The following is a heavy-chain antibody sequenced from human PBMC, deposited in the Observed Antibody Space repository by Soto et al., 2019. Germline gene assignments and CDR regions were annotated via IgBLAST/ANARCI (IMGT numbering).Heavy chain of an antibody. CDR3: ARDSRGGAARRPTFYY. CDR1: GFTFSRFE. D-gene: IGHD6-6*01. CDR2: IGRSGETI. Sequence: PVGSLRLSGVGSGFTFSRFEMNWVRQTPGKGLEWLSYIGRSGETIYYADSVKGRFTIPRDNAKSSLFLQMNGLRDEDTGIYYCARDSRGGAARRPTFYYWGRGTLVTVSS. J-gene: IGHJ4*02. V-gene: IGHV3-48*03.